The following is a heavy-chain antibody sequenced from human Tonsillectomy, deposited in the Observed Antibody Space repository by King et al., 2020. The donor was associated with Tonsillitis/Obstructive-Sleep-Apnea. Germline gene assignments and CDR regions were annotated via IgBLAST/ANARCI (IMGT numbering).Heavy chain of an antibody. J-gene: IGHJ5*02. CDR1: GFTFSDYY. Sequence: VQLVQSGGGLVKPGGSLRLSCAASGFTFSDYYMSWIRQAPGKGLEWVSYISSSSSYTNYADSVKGRFTISRDNAKNSLYLKMNSLRAEDTAVYYCAGYCSSTSCYTGAWFDPWGQGTLVTVSS. CDR3: AGYCSSTSCYTGAWFDP. CDR2: ISSSSSYT. V-gene: IGHV3-11*05. D-gene: IGHD2-2*02.